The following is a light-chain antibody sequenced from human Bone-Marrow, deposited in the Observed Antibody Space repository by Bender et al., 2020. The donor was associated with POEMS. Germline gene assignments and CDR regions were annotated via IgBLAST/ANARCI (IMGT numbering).Light chain of an antibody. CDR3: QTWYTEILL. CDR1: SGHTTYS. V-gene: IGLV4-69*01. CDR2: VSSDGNH. Sequence: QLVVTQSPSASASLGAAVNLTCTLSSGHTTYSVAWHQHQPEKGPRFLMKVSSDGNHIKVDGIPYRFSGSISGAERCLLSSSLQSEYEADYYCQTWYTEILLFGGGTKLTVL. J-gene: IGLJ3*02.